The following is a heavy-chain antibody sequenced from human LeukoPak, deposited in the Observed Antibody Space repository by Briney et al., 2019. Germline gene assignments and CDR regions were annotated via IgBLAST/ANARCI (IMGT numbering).Heavy chain of an antibody. CDR1: GYTFTGYY. V-gene: IGHV1-2*02. D-gene: IGHD6-13*01. CDR2: INPNSGGT. CDR3: ARDRGLDIAAAGKFRHYYYYMDV. Sequence: GASVKVSCKASGYTFTGYYMHWVRQAPGQGLEWMGWINPNSGGTNYAQKFQGRVTMTRDTSISTAYMERSRLRSDDTAVYYCARDRGLDIAAAGKFRHYYYYMDVWGKGTTVTVSS. J-gene: IGHJ6*03.